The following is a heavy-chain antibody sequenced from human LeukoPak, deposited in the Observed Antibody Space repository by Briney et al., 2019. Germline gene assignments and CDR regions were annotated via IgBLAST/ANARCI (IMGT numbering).Heavy chain of an antibody. CDR2: IWHDGSHK. D-gene: IGHD3-9*01. V-gene: IGHV3-33*01. Sequence: PGGSLRLSCAVSGFTFSHYGMHWVRQAPGKGLEWVAVIWHDGSHKYYADSVKDRFTISRDDSKNTLYLQMNSLRAEDTAVYYCARDDILTGYTIDYWGQGTLVTVSS. CDR3: ARDDILTGYTIDY. J-gene: IGHJ4*02. CDR1: GFTFSHYG.